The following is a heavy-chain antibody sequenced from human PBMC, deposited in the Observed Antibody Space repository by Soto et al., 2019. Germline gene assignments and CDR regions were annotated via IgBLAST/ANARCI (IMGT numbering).Heavy chain of an antibody. CDR1: GYTFINYD. Sequence: QVQLVQSGAEVKEPGASVRVSCKGSGYTFINYDINWVRQAPGQGLEWMGWMNPNSGNTGYAQKFQGRVSLTRNTSIGTAYLELSSLTSEDTAIYYCAREGGTAMKNWFDPWGQGTLVTVSS. CDR2: MNPNSGNT. CDR3: AREGGTAMKNWFDP. V-gene: IGHV1-8*01. J-gene: IGHJ5*02. D-gene: IGHD5-18*01.